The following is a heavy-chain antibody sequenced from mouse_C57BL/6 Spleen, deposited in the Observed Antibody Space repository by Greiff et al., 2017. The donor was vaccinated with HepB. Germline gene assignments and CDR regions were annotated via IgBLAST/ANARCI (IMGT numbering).Heavy chain of an antibody. J-gene: IGHJ3*01. CDR2: IYWDDDK. CDR1: GFSLSTSGMG. CDR3: ARRAEGGYDYDEGFAY. Sequence: QVTLKESGPGILQSSQTLSLTCSFSGFSLSTSGMGVSWIRQPSGKGLEWLAHIYWDDDKRYNPSLKSRLTISKDTSRNQVFLKITSVDTADTATYYCARRAEGGYDYDEGFAYWGQGTLVTVSA. V-gene: IGHV8-12*01. D-gene: IGHD2-4*01.